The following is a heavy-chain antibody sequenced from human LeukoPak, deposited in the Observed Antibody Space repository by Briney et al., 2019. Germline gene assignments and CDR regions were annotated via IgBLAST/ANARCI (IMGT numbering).Heavy chain of an antibody. CDR2: ISSSSSYI. CDR3: ARDLIAAAGTGVYYFDY. J-gene: IGHJ4*02. CDR1: GFTFSSYS. V-gene: IGHV3-21*01. Sequence: GGSLRLSCAPSGFTFSSYSMNWVPQAPGRGGEWVSSISSSSSYIYYADSVKGRFTISRDTAKNSLYLQMNSLRAEDTAVYYCARDLIAAAGTGVYYFDYWGQGTLVTVSS. D-gene: IGHD6-13*01.